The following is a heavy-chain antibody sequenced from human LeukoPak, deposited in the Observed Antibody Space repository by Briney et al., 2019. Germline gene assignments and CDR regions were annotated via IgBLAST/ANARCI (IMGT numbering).Heavy chain of an antibody. Sequence: GGSLRLSCAASGFTFRTYSMNWVRQAPGKGLEWVSSISSSSSYIYYADPVKGRFTISRDNAKNSHYLQTKSLRAEDTALYYCARARTTIDNYYYMDVWGKGTTVTVSS. V-gene: IGHV3-21*04. CDR2: ISSSSSYI. CDR3: ARARTTIDNYYYMDV. D-gene: IGHD3-22*01. CDR1: GFTFRTYS. J-gene: IGHJ6*03.